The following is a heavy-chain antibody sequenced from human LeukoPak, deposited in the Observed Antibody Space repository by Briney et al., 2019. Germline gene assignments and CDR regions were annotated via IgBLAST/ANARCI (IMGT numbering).Heavy chain of an antibody. D-gene: IGHD2-2*01. CDR3: ARDYCRTTSCLES. CDR2: IWPDGSNK. CDR1: GFTFNSYG. Sequence: GRSLRLSCAASGFTFNSYGMFWVRQAPGKGLEWVAFIWPDGSNKLYGDSVKGRFTISRDNSKNTVYLQMNSLRAEDTAVYYYARDYCRTTSCLESWGQGTLVTVSS. V-gene: IGHV3-33*01. J-gene: IGHJ4*02.